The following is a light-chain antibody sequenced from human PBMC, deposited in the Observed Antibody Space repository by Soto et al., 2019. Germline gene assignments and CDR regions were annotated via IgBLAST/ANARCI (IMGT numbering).Light chain of an antibody. V-gene: IGKV3-20*01. CDR2: GTS. J-gene: IGKJ3*01. CDR1: QSVSSKY. CDR3: QQYGSSLFT. Sequence: EIVWTQSPGTLSLSPGERATLSCRASQSVSSKYLAWYQQIPGQAPRVLIYGTSIRASGVPERFSGGGSGTDFTLTITRVEPEDFAVYYCQQYGSSLFTFGRGT.